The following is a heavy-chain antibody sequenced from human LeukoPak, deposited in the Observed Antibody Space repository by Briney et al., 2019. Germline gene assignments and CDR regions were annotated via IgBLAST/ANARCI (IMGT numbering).Heavy chain of an antibody. V-gene: IGHV1-69*06. J-gene: IGHJ4*02. CDR2: IIPIFGTA. Sequence: SVKVSCKAPGGTFSSYAISWVRQAPGQGLEWMGGIIPIFGTANYAQKFQGRVTITADKSTNTAYMELSSLRSEDTAVYYCARGVQLDRYYFDYWGQGTLVTVSS. CDR3: ARGVQLDRYYFDY. D-gene: IGHD1-1*01. CDR1: GGTFSSYA.